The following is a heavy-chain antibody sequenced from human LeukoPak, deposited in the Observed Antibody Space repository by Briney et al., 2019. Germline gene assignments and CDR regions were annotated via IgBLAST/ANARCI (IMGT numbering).Heavy chain of an antibody. J-gene: IGHJ4*02. D-gene: IGHD6-13*01. Sequence: GGSLRLSCSASGFXFSSYAMHWVRQAPGKGLESVSAISSSGSSTYYADSVKGRFTISRDNSKNTVYLQMSSLRAADTAVYYCVKGGGYSKSPLDYWGQGTLVTVSS. CDR1: GFXFSSYA. CDR2: ISSSGSST. CDR3: VKGGGYSKSPLDY. V-gene: IGHV3-64D*06.